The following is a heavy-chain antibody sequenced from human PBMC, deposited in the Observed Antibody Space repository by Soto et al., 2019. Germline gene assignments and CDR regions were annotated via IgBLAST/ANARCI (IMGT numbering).Heavy chain of an antibody. V-gene: IGHV1-69*01. D-gene: IGHD3-22*01. CDR2: IIPIVGTA. CDR1: GGTFSSYA. CDR3: ARGAHYYDSSGYGAFDI. Sequence: QVQLVQSGAEVKKPGSSVKVSCKASGGTFSSYAISWVRQAPGQGLEWMGGIIPIVGTANYAQKFQGRVTITADESTSTAYMELSSLRSEDTAVYYCARGAHYYDSSGYGAFDIWGQGTMVTVSA. J-gene: IGHJ3*02.